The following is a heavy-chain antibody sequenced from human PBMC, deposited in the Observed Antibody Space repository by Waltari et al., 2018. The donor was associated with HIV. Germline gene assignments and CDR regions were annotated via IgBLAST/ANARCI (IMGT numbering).Heavy chain of an antibody. CDR2: IYRTGTT. D-gene: IGHD3-22*01. J-gene: IGHJ3*01. CDR1: GSSISSRYY. CDR3: ARDQDYYDSSGYTCYAFDP. V-gene: IGHV4-38-2*02. Sequence: QVRLQESGPGLVKPSETLSLTCSVSGSSISSRYYWGWLRQAAGKGLEWIGSIYRTGTTYYNPSLKSRVSVSLNMSKNQFSLKLSSVTAADTAVYYCARDQDYYDSSGYTCYAFDPWGQGTMVIVSS.